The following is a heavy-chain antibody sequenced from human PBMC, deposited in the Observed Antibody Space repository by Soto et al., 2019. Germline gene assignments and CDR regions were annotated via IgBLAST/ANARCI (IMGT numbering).Heavy chain of an antibody. D-gene: IGHD3-9*01. CDR3: AKNYDILTGYYPQYYFDY. CDR1: GFTFSSYA. V-gene: IGHV3-23*01. J-gene: IGHJ4*02. CDR2: ISGSGGST. Sequence: AGSLRLSCAASGFTFSSYAMSWVRQAPGNGLEWVSAISGSGGSTYYADSVKGRFTISRDNSKNTLYLQMNSLRAEDTAVYYCAKNYDILTGYYPQYYFDYWGQGTLVTVSS.